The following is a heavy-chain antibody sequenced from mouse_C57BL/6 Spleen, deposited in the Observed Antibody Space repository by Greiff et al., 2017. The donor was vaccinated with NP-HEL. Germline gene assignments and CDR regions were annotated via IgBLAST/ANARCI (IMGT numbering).Heavy chain of an antibody. J-gene: IGHJ3*01. D-gene: IGHD1-1*01. Sequence: EVQLQQSGPVLVKPGASVKMSCKASGYTFTDYYMNWVKQSHGKSLEWIGVINPYNGGTSYNQKFKGKATLTVDKSSSTAYMELNSLTSEDSAVYYCASPGSSYEGFAYWGQGTLVTVSA. CDR3: ASPGSSYEGFAY. CDR1: GYTFTDYY. V-gene: IGHV1-19*01. CDR2: INPYNGGT.